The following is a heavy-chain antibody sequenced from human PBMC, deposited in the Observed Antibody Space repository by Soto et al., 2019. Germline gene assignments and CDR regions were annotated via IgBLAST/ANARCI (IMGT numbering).Heavy chain of an antibody. D-gene: IGHD6-13*01. CDR1: SGSISSSNW. CDR2: IYHSGST. V-gene: IGHV4-4*02. Sequence: SETLSLTCAVSSGSISSSNWWSWVRQPPGKGLEWIGEIYHSGSTNYNPSLKSRVTISVDKSKNQFSLKLSSVTAADTAVYYCARLVAAADYYYYYYMDVWGKGTTVTVSS. CDR3: ARLVAAADYYYYYYMDV. J-gene: IGHJ6*03.